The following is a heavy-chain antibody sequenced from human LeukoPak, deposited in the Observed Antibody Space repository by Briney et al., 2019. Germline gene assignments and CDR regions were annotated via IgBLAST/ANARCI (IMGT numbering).Heavy chain of an antibody. CDR2: INHSGST. CDR1: GGSFSGYY. V-gene: IGHV4-34*01. Sequence: SETLSLTCAVYGGSFSGYYWSWIRQPPGKGLEWIGEINHSGSTNYNPSLKSRVTISVDTSKNQFSLKLSSVTAADTAVYYCARLRMGVDILTGYHRRVYYYYGMDVWGQGTTVTVSS. D-gene: IGHD3-9*01. J-gene: IGHJ6*02. CDR3: ARLRMGVDILTGYHRRVYYYYGMDV.